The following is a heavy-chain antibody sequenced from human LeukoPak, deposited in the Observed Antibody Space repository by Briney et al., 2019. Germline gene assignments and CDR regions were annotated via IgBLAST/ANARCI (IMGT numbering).Heavy chain of an antibody. V-gene: IGHV4-4*07. Sequence: SETLSLTCAVSGGSLNNYYWSWIRQPAGQGLEWIGRMYAGGITFYNSSLKSRVTMSLDTSKNSFSLRLSSVTAADTALYYCAREIRGVPLSYFDYWGQGILVTVSS. CDR3: AREIRGVPLSYFDY. D-gene: IGHD3-10*01. J-gene: IGHJ4*02. CDR2: MYAGGIT. CDR1: GGSLNNYY.